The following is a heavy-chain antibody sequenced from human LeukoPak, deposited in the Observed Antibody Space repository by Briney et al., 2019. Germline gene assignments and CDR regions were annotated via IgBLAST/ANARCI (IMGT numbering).Heavy chain of an antibody. D-gene: IGHD2-8*01. Sequence: GGSLRLSCAASGFDFSTYAINWVRQAPGKGLEWVSSISTMSNYIFYGDSVKGRFTISRDNSKNTLYLQMNSLRAEDTAVYYCASRYCTNGVCYTGHDAFDIWGQGTMVTVSS. CDR1: GFDFSTYA. V-gene: IGHV3-21*04. CDR2: ISTMSNYI. CDR3: ASRYCTNGVCYTGHDAFDI. J-gene: IGHJ3*02.